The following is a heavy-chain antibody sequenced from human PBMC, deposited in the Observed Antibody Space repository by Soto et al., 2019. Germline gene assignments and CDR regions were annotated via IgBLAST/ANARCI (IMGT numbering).Heavy chain of an antibody. Sequence: QVQLVQSGSELKKPGAAVKVSCKASGYTFPSYALTWVRQAPGQGLEWMGWINTNTGNPTSAQGFTGRFVFSLDTSVSTALLQIFILKAEDTAVYYCARVTANDDAFDIWGQGTLVTVSS. CDR1: GYTFPSYA. V-gene: IGHV7-4-1*01. J-gene: IGHJ3*02. CDR3: ARVTANDDAFDI. CDR2: INTNTGNP.